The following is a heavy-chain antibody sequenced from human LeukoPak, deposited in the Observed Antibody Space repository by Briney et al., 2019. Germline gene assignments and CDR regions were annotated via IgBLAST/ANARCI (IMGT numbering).Heavy chain of an antibody. CDR3: ATYAGYYDSSGSLKFYFNY. J-gene: IGHJ4*02. D-gene: IGHD3-22*01. CDR1: GFTFTNTW. Sequence: GGSLRLSCAASGFTFTNTWMSWVRQAPGKGLEWVGHIKSKGSGGTADYAAPVKGRFTISRDDSKNTQHLQMNSLKTEDTAVYYCATYAGYYDSSGSLKFYFNYWGQGTLVTVSS. CDR2: IKSKGSGGTA. V-gene: IGHV3-15*01.